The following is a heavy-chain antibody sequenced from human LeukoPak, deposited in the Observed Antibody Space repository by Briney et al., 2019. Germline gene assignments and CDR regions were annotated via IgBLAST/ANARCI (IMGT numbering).Heavy chain of an antibody. CDR3: ARDLLGVSYGMDV. J-gene: IGHJ6*02. CDR1: GFTFSSYS. CDR2: ISSSSSYI. D-gene: IGHD2-15*01. V-gene: IGHV3-21*01. Sequence: GGSLRLSCAASGFTFSSYSMNWVRQAPGKGLEWVSSISSSSSYIYYTDSVKGRFTVSRDNAKNSLYLQMNSLRAEDTAVYYCARDLLGVSYGMDVWGQGTTVTVSS.